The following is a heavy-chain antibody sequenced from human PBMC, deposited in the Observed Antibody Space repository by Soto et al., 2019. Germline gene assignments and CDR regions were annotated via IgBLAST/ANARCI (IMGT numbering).Heavy chain of an antibody. V-gene: IGHV1-69*01. D-gene: IGHD6-13*01. J-gene: IGHJ6*02. CDR2: IIPIFGTA. CDR1: GGPFSSYA. CDR3: ARDQQGGLMPPYYYGMDV. Sequence: SVQVSCKASGGPFSSYAISRLRQAPGQGLEWMGGIIPIFGTANYAQKFKGRVTITADESTSTAYMELSGLRSEDTAVYYCARDQQGGLMPPYYYGMDVWGRGSTVAV.